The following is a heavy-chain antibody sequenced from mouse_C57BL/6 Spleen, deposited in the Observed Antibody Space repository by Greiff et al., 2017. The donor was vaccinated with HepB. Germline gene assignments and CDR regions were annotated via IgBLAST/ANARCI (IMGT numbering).Heavy chain of an antibody. J-gene: IGHJ3*01. CDR3: ARDLDGYLFAY. D-gene: IGHD2-3*01. Sequence: QVQLQQSGAELVKPGASVKLSCKASGYTFTSYWMHWVKQRPGQGLEWIGMIHPNSGSTNYNEKFKSKATLTVDKSSSTAYMQLSSLTSEDSAVYYCARDLDGYLFAYWGQGTLVTVSA. CDR1: GYTFTSYW. CDR2: IHPNSGST. V-gene: IGHV1-64*01.